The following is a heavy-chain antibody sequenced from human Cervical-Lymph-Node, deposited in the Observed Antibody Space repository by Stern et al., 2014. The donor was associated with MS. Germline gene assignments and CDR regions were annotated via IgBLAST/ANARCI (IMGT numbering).Heavy chain of an antibody. Sequence: QVQLVQSGAQVKKPGASVKVSCKGSGYTFIRYYFHWVRQAPGQGLEWMGLANAHGGISRYAQKFQGRVTMASDTSTSTVSMELSSLRSEDTAVYYCATLYDSSGNYGMEVWGQGTTVIVSS. CDR2: ANAHGGIS. V-gene: IGHV1-46*01. J-gene: IGHJ6*02. CDR1: GYTFIRYY. D-gene: IGHD5/OR15-5a*01. CDR3: ATLYDSSGNYGMEV.